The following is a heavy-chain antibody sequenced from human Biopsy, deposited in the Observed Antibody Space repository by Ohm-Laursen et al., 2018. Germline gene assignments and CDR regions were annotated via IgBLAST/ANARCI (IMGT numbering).Heavy chain of an antibody. D-gene: IGHD6-19*01. Sequence: GSLRLSCTASGFKFEDYAMNWVRQTPARGLEWVSSVNWNGNRKNYAESVKGRFTISRDNAKNSLYLQMNSLRAEDTAVYYCARDYPSYSSVWYREPIIHCWGQGTLVTVSS. V-gene: IGHV3-20*04. J-gene: IGHJ4*02. CDR2: VNWNGNRK. CDR1: GFKFEDYA. CDR3: ARDYPSYSSVWYREPIIHC.